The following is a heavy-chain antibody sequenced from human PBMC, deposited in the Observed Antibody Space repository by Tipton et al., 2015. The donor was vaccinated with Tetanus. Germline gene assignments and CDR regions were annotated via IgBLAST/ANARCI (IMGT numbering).Heavy chain of an antibody. D-gene: IGHD5-24*01. CDR1: GGSFSNYY. V-gene: IGHV4-34*01. Sequence: TLSLTCAVYGGSFSNYYWTWIRQPPGKGLEWIGEVHPSGSTSSNPSLESRVTMSIDTSKNQFSLKLTSLTAADTAVYFCARGEDAYKTGNYWGRGTLVTVSS. J-gene: IGHJ4*02. CDR2: VHPSGST. CDR3: ARGEDAYKTGNY.